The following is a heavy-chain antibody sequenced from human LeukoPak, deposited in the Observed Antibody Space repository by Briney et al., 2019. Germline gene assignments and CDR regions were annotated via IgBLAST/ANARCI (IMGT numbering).Heavy chain of an antibody. D-gene: IGHD1-26*01. CDR1: GGSLSGYY. CDR3: ASARELPSLHPTGHY. CDR2: VNHRGST. J-gene: IGHJ4*02. V-gene: IGHV4-34*01. Sequence: PSETLSLTCAVSGGSLSGYYWSWIRQPPGKGLEWIGEVNHRGSTNYNPSLKSRVTISVDTSKNQFSLKLSSVTAADTAVYYCASARELPSLHPTGHYCRKGTLVTVSS.